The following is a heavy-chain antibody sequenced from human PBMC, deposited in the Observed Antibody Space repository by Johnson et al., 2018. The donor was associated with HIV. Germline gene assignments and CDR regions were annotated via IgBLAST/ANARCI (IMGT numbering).Heavy chain of an antibody. J-gene: IGHJ3*02. CDR2: ISYDGSIK. V-gene: IGHV3-30*03. CDR1: GFTLSSYG. Sequence: QVQLVESGGGVVQPGGSLRLSCAASGFTLSSYGMHWVRQAPGKGLEWVAVISYDGSIKYYGDSVKGRFTISRDNSKNTLYLQMNSLRVEDTAVYYCARDALLRFLEWFIWGQGTMVTVSS. D-gene: IGHD3-3*01. CDR3: ARDALLRFLEWFI.